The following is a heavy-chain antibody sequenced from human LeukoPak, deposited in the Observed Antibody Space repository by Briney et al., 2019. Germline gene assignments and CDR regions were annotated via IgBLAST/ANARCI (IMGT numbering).Heavy chain of an antibody. CDR3: ARGVYYDFWSGYFAPANYYMDV. CDR1: GYTFTSYD. Sequence: VASVKVSCKASGYTFTSYDINWVRQATGQGLEWMGWMNPNSGNTGYAQKFQGRVTMTRNTSISTAYMEPSSLRSEDTAVYYCARGVYYDFWSGYFAPANYYMDVWGKGTTVTVSS. CDR2: MNPNSGNT. D-gene: IGHD3-3*01. J-gene: IGHJ6*03. V-gene: IGHV1-8*01.